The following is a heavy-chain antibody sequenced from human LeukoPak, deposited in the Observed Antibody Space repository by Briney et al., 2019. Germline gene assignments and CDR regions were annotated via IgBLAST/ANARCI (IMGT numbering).Heavy chain of an antibody. J-gene: IGHJ4*02. D-gene: IGHD6-13*01. V-gene: IGHV3-33*01. Sequence: GGSLRLSCAASGFTFSSYGMHWVRQAPGKGLEWVAVIWYDGSNKYYADSVKGRFTISRDNSKNTLYLQMNSLRAEDTAVYYCARTAGYSSSWYLDYWGQGTLVTVSS. CDR2: IWYDGSNK. CDR1: GFTFSSYG. CDR3: ARTAGYSSSWYLDY.